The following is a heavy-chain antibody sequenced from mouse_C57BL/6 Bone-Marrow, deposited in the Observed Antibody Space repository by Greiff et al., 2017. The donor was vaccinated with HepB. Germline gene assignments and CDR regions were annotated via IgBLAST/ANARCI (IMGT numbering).Heavy chain of an antibody. CDR1: GFSLTSYG. D-gene: IGHD2-5*01. CDR3: ARKGDSKGAWFAY. J-gene: IGHJ3*01. CDR2: IWSGGST. V-gene: IGHV2-2*01. Sequence: VQLQQSGPGLVQPSQSLSITCTVSGFSLTSYGVHWVRQSPGKGLEWLGVIWSGGSTDYNAAFISRLSISKDNSKCQVFFKMNSLQADDTAIYYCARKGDSKGAWFAYWGQGTLVTVSA.